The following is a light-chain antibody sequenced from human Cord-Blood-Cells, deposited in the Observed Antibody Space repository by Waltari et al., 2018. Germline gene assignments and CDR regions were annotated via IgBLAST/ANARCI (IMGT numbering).Light chain of an antibody. CDR3: QQYNNWPPLT. Sequence: EIVMTQSPATLSVSPGERATLSCRASQSVSSNLAWYQQQPGQAPRLLIYGASTRATGIPARLSGSGSGTEFTITISSLQSEDFAGYYCQQYNNWPPLTFGGGTKVEIK. CDR2: GAS. V-gene: IGKV3-15*01. J-gene: IGKJ4*01. CDR1: QSVSSN.